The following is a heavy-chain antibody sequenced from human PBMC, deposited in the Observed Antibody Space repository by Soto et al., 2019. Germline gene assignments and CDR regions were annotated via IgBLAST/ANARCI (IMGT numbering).Heavy chain of an antibody. CDR1: GGTFSSYT. Sequence: QVQLVQSGAEVKKPGSSVKVSCKASGGTFSSYTISWVRQAPGQGLEWMGRIIPILGIANYAQKFQGRVTITADNSTSTGYMELSSLRSEDTAVYYCASGSEGYYFDYGGQGTLVTVSS. V-gene: IGHV1-69*02. D-gene: IGHD3-10*01. J-gene: IGHJ4*02. CDR2: IIPILGIA. CDR3: ASGSEGYYFDY.